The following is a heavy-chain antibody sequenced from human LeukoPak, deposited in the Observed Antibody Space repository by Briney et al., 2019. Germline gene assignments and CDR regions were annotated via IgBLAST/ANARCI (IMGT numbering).Heavy chain of an antibody. J-gene: IGHJ4*02. Sequence: PGRSLRLSCAASGFTFSSYAMHWVRQAPGKGLEWVAVISYDGSNKYYADSVKGRLTISRDNSKNTLYLQMNSLRAEDTAVYYCARGQYSSSWYGSVDYWGQGILVTVSS. CDR1: GFTFSSYA. V-gene: IGHV3-30-3*01. CDR2: ISYDGSNK. D-gene: IGHD6-13*01. CDR3: ARGQYSSSWYGSVDY.